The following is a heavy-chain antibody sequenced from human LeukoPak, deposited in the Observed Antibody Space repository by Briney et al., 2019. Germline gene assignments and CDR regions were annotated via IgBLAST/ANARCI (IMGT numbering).Heavy chain of an antibody. Sequence: ASVKVSCKASGGTFSSYAISWVRQAPGQGLEWMGRIIPILGIANYAQKFQGRVTITADKSTSTAYMELSSLRSEDTAVYYCARDLIKAYCGGDCYPNWFDPWGQGTLVTVSS. J-gene: IGHJ5*02. CDR3: ARDLIKAYCGGDCYPNWFDP. V-gene: IGHV1-69*04. D-gene: IGHD2-21*02. CDR2: IIPILGIA. CDR1: GGTFSSYA.